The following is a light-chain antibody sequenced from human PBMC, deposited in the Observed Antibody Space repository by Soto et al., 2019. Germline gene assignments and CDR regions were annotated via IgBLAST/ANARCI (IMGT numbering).Light chain of an antibody. CDR3: SSYTSSSTLYV. J-gene: IGLJ1*01. CDR2: DVS. V-gene: IGLV2-14*03. Sequence: QLVLTQPASVSGSPGQSITISCTGTSSDVGGYNYVSWYQHHPGKAPKLMIYDVSNRPSGVSNRFSGSKSGNTASLTISGLQAEDEAGYYCSSYTSSSTLYVFGTGTKVTVL. CDR1: SSDVGGYNY.